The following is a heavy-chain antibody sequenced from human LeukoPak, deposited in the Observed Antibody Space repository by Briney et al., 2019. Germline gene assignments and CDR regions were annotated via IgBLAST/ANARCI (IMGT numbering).Heavy chain of an antibody. D-gene: IGHD6-19*01. CDR1: GFLHSSYA. CDR2: ISGSGCST. Sequence: GGSQSLFCAACGFLHSSYATRWVRQARGRGLEWVIGISGSGCSTYYADSVKGRCTMSRDNAKIQLYLQRNSLRAEDTAVYHCAKDRRYSSGSGAFDCWGQGTMVAASS. V-gene: IGHV3-23*01. CDR3: AKDRRYSSGSGAFDC. J-gene: IGHJ3*01.